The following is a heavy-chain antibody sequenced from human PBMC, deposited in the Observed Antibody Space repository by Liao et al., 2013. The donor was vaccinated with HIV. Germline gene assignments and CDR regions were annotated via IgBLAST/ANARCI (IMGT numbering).Heavy chain of an antibody. J-gene: IGHJ4*02. V-gene: IGHV4-59*01. CDR1: GGSISSYY. Sequence: QVQLQESGPGLVKPSETLSLTCAVSGGSISSYYWSWIRQPPGKGLEWIGYIYYSGSTNYNPSLKSRVTISVDTSKNQFSLKLSSVTAADTAVYYCARGEGYNMYWGQGTLVTVSS. CDR3: ARGEGYNMY. CDR2: IYYSGST. D-gene: IGHD5-24*01.